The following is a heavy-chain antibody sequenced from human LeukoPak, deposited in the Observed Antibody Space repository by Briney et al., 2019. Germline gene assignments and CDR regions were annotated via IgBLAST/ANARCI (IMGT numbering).Heavy chain of an antibody. V-gene: IGHV1-46*01. Sequence: ASVTVSCKASGYTFTSYYMHWVRQAPGQGLEWMGIINPSGGSTSYAQKFQGRVTMTRDMPTSTVYMELSSLRSEDTAVYYCARDLRSMGPSQSGSYYAPTPSYWGQGTLVTVSS. J-gene: IGHJ4*02. D-gene: IGHD1-26*01. CDR3: ARDLRSMGPSQSGSYYAPTPSY. CDR1: GYTFTSYY. CDR2: INPSGGST.